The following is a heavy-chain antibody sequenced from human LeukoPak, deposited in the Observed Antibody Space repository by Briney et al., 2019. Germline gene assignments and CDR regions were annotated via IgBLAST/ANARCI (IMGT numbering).Heavy chain of an antibody. CDR2: IYYSGST. V-gene: IGHV4-39*07. J-gene: IGHJ4*02. CDR3: ARVRSGWYRAIDY. Sequence: PSETLSLTCTVSGGSISSSSYYWGWIRQPPGKGLEWIGSIYYSGSTYYNPSLKSRVTISVDTSKNQFSLKLSSVTAADTAVYYCARVRSGWYRAIDYWGQGTLVTVSS. D-gene: IGHD6-19*01. CDR1: GGSISSSSYY.